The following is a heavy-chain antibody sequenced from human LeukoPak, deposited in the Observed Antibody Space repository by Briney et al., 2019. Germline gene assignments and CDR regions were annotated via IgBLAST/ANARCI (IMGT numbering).Heavy chain of an antibody. D-gene: IGHD2-2*01. J-gene: IGHJ4*02. CDR2: IYYSGST. V-gene: IGHV4-59*08. Sequence: SETLSLTCTVSGGSIRSYYWSWIRQPPGKGLEWIGYIYYSGSTNYNPSLNSRVSISVVTSKNQFSLKLSSVTAADTAVYYCARPQYCSSTSCYWAFDYWGQGTLVTVSS. CDR3: ARPQYCSSTSCYWAFDY. CDR1: GGSIRSYY.